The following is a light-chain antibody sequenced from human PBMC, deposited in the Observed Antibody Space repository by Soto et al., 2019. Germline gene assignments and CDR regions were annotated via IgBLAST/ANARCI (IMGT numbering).Light chain of an antibody. CDR3: SSYTSINTLV. CDR1: SSDVGGYKY. CDR2: EVG. J-gene: IGLJ2*01. Sequence: QSALTQPASVSGSPGQSITISCTGTSSDVGGYKYVSWYQQHPGKAPKLMVYEVGNRPSGVSDRFSGSKSGNTASLSISGLQAEDGADYYCSSYTSINTLVFGGGTKLTVL. V-gene: IGLV2-14*01.